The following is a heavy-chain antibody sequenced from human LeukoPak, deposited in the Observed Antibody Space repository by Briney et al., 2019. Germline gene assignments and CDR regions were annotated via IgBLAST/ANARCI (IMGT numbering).Heavy chain of an antibody. CDR2: ISSSGSTI. CDR3: ARSPTDSGWYYFDY. V-gene: IGHV3-48*03. CDR1: GFTFSSYE. D-gene: IGHD6-19*01. J-gene: IGHJ4*02. Sequence: GGSLRLSCAASGFTFSSYEMNWVRQAPGKGLEWVSYISSSGSTIYYADSVKGRFTISRDNSKNTLYLQMNSLRAEDTAVYYCARSPTDSGWYYFDYWGQGTLVTVSS.